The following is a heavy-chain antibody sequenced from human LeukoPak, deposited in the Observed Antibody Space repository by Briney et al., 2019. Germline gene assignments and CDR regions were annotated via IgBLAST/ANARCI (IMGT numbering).Heavy chain of an antibody. CDR1: GYTFTGYY. D-gene: IGHD4-17*01. J-gene: IGHJ4*02. Sequence: ASVKVSCKASGYTFTGYYMHWVRQAPGQGLEWMGWINPNSGDTIHSQKFQGRITMTRDTPISTAYMELRSLRSDDTAVYYCARTSSGVDDYGDYLLNFWGQGTLVTVSS. V-gene: IGHV1-2*02. CDR3: ARTSSGVDDYGDYLLNF. CDR2: INPNSGDT.